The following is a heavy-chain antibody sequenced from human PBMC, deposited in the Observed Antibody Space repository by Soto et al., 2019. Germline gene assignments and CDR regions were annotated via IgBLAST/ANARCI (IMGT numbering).Heavy chain of an antibody. Sequence: EVQLLESGGGLVQPGGSLRLSCAASGFTFSSYTMGWVRQAPGTGLEWVGRIRSKANSYATAYAASVKGRFTISRDDSKNTAYLQMNSLKTEDTAVYYCTSRYYYGSGARGMDVWGQGTTVTVSS. J-gene: IGHJ6*02. CDR2: IRSKANSYAT. D-gene: IGHD3-10*01. V-gene: IGHV3-73*01. CDR3: TSRYYYGSGARGMDV. CDR1: GFTFSSYT.